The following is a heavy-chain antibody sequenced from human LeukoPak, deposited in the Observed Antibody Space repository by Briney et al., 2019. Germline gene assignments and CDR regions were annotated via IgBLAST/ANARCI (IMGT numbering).Heavy chain of an antibody. J-gene: IGHJ4*02. D-gene: IGHD6-19*01. V-gene: IGHV4-39*07. CDR1: GGSISSNRYY. Sequence: SETLSLTCTVSGGSISSNRYYWGWIRLPPGKGLEWIGEIYHSGSTNYNPSLKSRVTISVDKSKNQFSLKLSSVTAADTAVYYCARAAVAGLDYWGQGTLVTVSS. CDR2: IYHSGST. CDR3: ARAAVAGLDY.